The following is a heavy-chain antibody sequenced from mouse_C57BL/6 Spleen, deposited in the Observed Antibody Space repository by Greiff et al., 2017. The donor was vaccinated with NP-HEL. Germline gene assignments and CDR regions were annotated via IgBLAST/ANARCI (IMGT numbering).Heavy chain of an antibody. Sequence: QVQLQQPGAELVRPGTSVKLSCKASGYTFTSYWMHWVKQRPGQGLEWIGVIDPSDSYTNYNQKFKGKATLTVDTSSSTAYMQLSSLTSEDSAVYYCARSGTGTYFDYWGQGTTLPVSS. CDR3: ARSGTGTYFDY. V-gene: IGHV1-59*01. D-gene: IGHD1-1*01. CDR1: GYTFTSYW. J-gene: IGHJ2*01. CDR2: IDPSDSYT.